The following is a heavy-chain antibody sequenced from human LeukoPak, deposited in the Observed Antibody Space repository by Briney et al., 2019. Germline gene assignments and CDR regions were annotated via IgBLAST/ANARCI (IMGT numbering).Heavy chain of an antibody. CDR2: MNPNSGNT. Sequence: ASVKVSCKASGYTFTSYDINWVRRATGQGLEWMGWMNPNSGNTDYAQKFQGRVTMTRDTSISTAYMELSRLRSDDTAVYYCARDRSIVVVTAIASFDYWGQGTLVTVSS. D-gene: IGHD2-21*02. V-gene: IGHV1-8*01. CDR3: ARDRSIVVVTAIASFDY. J-gene: IGHJ4*02. CDR1: GYTFTSYD.